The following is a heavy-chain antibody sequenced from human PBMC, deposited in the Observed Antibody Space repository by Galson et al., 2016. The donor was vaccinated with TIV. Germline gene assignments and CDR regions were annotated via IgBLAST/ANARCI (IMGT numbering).Heavy chain of an antibody. V-gene: IGHV4-30-2*06. CDR1: GDAMNTGVYS. CDR3: ARAFSMRRKYYFDT. Sequence: LSLTCSVSGDAMNTGVYSWSWVRQSPGKGLEWIGYVYHSGSTYYTPSLKSRVSMSVDRSQKKFSLKLTSVTAADTAVYYCARAFSMRRKYYFDTWGQGALVFVSS. CDR2: VYHSGST. J-gene: IGHJ4*02. D-gene: IGHD2/OR15-2a*01.